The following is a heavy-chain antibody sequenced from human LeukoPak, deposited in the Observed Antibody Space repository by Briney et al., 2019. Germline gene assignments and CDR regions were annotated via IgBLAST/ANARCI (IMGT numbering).Heavy chain of an antibody. V-gene: IGHV3-23*01. D-gene: IGHD1-26*01. J-gene: IGHJ4*02. CDR3: AKRSGVSYGYFDY. CDR2: IPGSGDST. CDR1: GFTFSSYA. Sequence: GASLRLSCAASGFTFSSYAMSWVSQDPGKGLEWVSAIPGSGDSTNYADSVKGRFTISRDNSKNTLYLQMNSLRAEDTAVYYCAKRSGVSYGYFDYWGQGTLVTVSS.